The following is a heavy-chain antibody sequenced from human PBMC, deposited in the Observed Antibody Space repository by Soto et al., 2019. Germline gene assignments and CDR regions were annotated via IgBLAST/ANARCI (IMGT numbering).Heavy chain of an antibody. CDR2: INYSGTT. Sequence: SETLSLTCAVSGGSFGSSAYYWGWIRQAPGKGLEWIGSINYSGTTYYNPSLKSRVTISVDTSKNHFSLKLSSVTAADTALYYCSRRAPEGFDPWGQGTLVTVSS. V-gene: IGHV4-39*02. CDR3: SRRAPEGFDP. CDR1: GGSFGSSAYY. J-gene: IGHJ5*02.